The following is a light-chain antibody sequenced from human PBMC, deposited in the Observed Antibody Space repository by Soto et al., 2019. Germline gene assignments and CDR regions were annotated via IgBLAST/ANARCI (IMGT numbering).Light chain of an antibody. Sequence: DIQMTQSPSSLSASVGDRVTISCRAGQSISTYLKWYQQKPGKAPNLLIYAASTLQGGVPSRFSGSGSVTDFTLTTSSLQPEDLASYYCHQPHSTPYTFGQGTKLEIK. J-gene: IGKJ2*01. CDR2: AAS. CDR3: HQPHSTPYT. V-gene: IGKV1-39*01. CDR1: QSISTY.